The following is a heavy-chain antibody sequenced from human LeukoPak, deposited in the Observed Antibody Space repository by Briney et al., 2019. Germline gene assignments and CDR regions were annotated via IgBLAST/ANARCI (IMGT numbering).Heavy chain of an antibody. CDR1: GGSFSGYY. J-gene: IGHJ5*02. D-gene: IGHD3/OR15-3a*01. V-gene: IGHV4-34*01. CDR3: ARASPLGLNWFDP. Sequence: SETLSLTCAVYGGSFSGYYWSWIRQPPGKGLEWIGEINHSGSTNYNPSLKSRVTIPVDTSKNQFSLKLGSVTAADTAVYYCARASPLGLNWFDPWGQGTLVTVSS. CDR2: INHSGST.